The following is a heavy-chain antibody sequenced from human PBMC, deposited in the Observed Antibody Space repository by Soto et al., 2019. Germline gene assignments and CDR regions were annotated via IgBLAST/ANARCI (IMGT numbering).Heavy chain of an antibody. D-gene: IGHD2-2*01. CDR1: GGSFSGYY. Sequence: QVQLQQWGAGLLKPSETLSLTCAVYGGSFSGYYWSWIRQPPGKGLEWIGEINHSGSTNYNPSLTSRVTISVDTSKNQCSLKLSSVTAADTAVYYCARGSRYCSSTSCYLFQTYCYYMDVWGKGTTVTVSS. J-gene: IGHJ6*03. CDR2: INHSGST. CDR3: ARGSRYCSSTSCYLFQTYCYYMDV. V-gene: IGHV4-34*01.